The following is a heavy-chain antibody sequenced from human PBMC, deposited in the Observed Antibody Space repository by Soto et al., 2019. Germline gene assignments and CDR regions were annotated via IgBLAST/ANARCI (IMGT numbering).Heavy chain of an antibody. CDR3: AREGGTPNIEVGTGGFDV. D-gene: IGHD2-8*02. V-gene: IGHV1-46*01. Sequence: QEQLEQSGAEVKKPGASVKISCKASGHTFANNFLHWVRQAPGQGLEWMGVLYPTSDRTNCAQQFKGRVTMTRDTSTTTVFMELSSLRSEDTAVYYCAREGGTPNIEVGTGGFDVWGQGTMVTVSS. CDR1: GHTFANNF. J-gene: IGHJ3*01. CDR2: LYPTSDRT.